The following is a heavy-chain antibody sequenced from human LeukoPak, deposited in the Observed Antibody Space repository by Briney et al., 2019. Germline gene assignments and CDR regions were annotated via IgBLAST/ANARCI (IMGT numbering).Heavy chain of an antibody. CDR3: ARLGYCSGGSCYPLDY. J-gene: IGHJ4*02. Sequence: SETLSLTCTVSGGSISSYYWSWIRQPAGKGLEWIGRIYTSGSTNYNPSLKSRVTMSVDTSKNQFSLKLSSVTAADTAVYYCARLGYCSGGSCYPLDYWGQGTLVTVSS. CDR1: GGSISSYY. CDR2: IYTSGST. V-gene: IGHV4-4*07. D-gene: IGHD2-15*01.